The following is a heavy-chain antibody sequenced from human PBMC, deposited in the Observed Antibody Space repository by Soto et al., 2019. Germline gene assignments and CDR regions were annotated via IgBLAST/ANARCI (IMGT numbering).Heavy chain of an antibody. CDR1: GFTFSSYA. Sequence: GGSLRLSCAASGFTFSSYAMHWVRQAPGKGLEWVAVISYDGSNKYYADSVKGRFTISRDNSKNTLYLQMNSLRAEDTAVYYCARGYYYDSSGPLGAPGMDVWGQGTTVTVSS. CDR2: ISYDGSNK. CDR3: ARGYYYDSSGPLGAPGMDV. D-gene: IGHD3-22*01. J-gene: IGHJ6*02. V-gene: IGHV3-30-3*01.